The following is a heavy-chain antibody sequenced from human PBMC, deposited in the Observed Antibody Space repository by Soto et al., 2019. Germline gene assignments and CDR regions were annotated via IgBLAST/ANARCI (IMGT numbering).Heavy chain of an antibody. CDR1: GYTFTSYG. CDR3: ALEIRQYSHCSSTSCPRTFDY. D-gene: IGHD2-2*01. CDR2: ISAYNGNT. Sequence: GASVKVSCKASGYTFTSYGISWVRQAPGQGLEWMGWISAYNGNTNYAQKLQGRVTMTTDTSTSTAYMELRSLRSDDTAVYYCALEIRQYSHCSSTSCPRTFDYWGQGTLVTVSS. V-gene: IGHV1-18*01. J-gene: IGHJ4*02.